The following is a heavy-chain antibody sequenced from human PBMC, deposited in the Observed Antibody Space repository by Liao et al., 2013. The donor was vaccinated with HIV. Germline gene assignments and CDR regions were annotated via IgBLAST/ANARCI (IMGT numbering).Heavy chain of an antibody. CDR3: AREDSHLAFVDS. V-gene: IGHV4-4*07. J-gene: IGHJ1*01. CDR2: TYASGGT. Sequence: QVQLQESGPGLMKPSETLSLTCTVSGGSISNYYWNWIRQPAGKALEWIGRTYASGGTTYNPSLKSRVTMSVDTSNNQFSLKLSSVTAADTAVYYCAREDSHLAFVDSWGRGILVTVSS. CDR1: GGSISNYY. D-gene: IGHD3-22*01.